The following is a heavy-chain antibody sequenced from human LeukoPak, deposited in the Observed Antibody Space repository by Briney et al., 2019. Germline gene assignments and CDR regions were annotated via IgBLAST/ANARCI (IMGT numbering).Heavy chain of an antibody. V-gene: IGHV4-39*01. CDR1: GGSMSTPSFY. Sequence: PSGTLSLTCSVSGGSMSTPSFYWAWIRQPPGKGLEWIGNIYYSGSTYYNPSLQSRVTISVDTSKNQFSLKLTSVTAADKAVYYCSSMSRGVSLGHNYYSYYMDVWGKGATVIVSS. D-gene: IGHD3-10*01. J-gene: IGHJ6*03. CDR2: IYYSGST. CDR3: SSMSRGVSLGHNYYSYYMDV.